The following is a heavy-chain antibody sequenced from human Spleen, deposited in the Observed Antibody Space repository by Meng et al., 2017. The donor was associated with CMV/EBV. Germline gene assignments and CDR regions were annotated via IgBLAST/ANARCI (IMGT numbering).Heavy chain of an antibody. CDR3: TRRGENDYSDFDY. V-gene: IGHV3-73*01. D-gene: IGHD4-11*01. CDR2: IRSKTNNYAT. Sequence: GGSLRLSCAASGFTFSSYAMHWVRQASGKGLEWVGRIRSKTNNYATAYAASVKGRFTISRDDSKNTAYLQMNSLKTEDTAVYYCTRRGENDYSDFDYWGQGTLVTVSS. J-gene: IGHJ4*02. CDR1: GFTFSSYA.